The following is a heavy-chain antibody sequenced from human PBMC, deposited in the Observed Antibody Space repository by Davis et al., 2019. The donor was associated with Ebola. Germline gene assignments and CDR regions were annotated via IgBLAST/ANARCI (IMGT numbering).Heavy chain of an antibody. J-gene: IGHJ6*02. CDR2: ISAYNGNT. Sequence: ASVKVSCKASRYTFTSYGISWVRQAPGQGLEWMGWISAYNGNTNYAQKLQGRVTMTTDTSTSTAYMELRSLRSDGTAVYYCARADVERYSYGTLLYYYYYGMDVWGQGTTVTVSS. V-gene: IGHV1-18*01. D-gene: IGHD5-18*01. CDR3: ARADVERYSYGTLLYYYYYGMDV. CDR1: RYTFTSYG.